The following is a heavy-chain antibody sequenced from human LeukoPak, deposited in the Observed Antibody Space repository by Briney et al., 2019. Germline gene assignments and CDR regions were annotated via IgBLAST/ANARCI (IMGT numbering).Heavy chain of an antibody. Sequence: PGGSLGLSCAASGFTFSDYYMSWIRQAPGKGLEWVSYISSSGSTIYYADSVKGRFTISRDNAKNSLYLQMNSLRAEDTAVYYCARGLLPYYYYYMDVWGKGTTVTVSS. D-gene: IGHD2-15*01. CDR1: GFTFSDYY. CDR3: ARGLLPYYYYYMDV. CDR2: ISSSGSTI. V-gene: IGHV3-11*01. J-gene: IGHJ6*03.